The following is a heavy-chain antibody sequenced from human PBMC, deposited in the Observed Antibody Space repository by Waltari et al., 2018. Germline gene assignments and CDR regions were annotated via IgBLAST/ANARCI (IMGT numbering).Heavy chain of an antibody. CDR1: GASINTRSYY. J-gene: IGHJ4*02. CDR2: ISDSGTT. Sequence: HLLLQESGPGLVKPSETLSLTCSVSGASINTRSYYWGWVRQPPGKTLEWLGTISDSGTTYYNPSLKSRVTISGDTSKNQFSLKLTSVTAADTAVYYCSRHGSSTWTVFKQYHFDYWGQGTLVTVSS. CDR3: SRHGSSTWTVFKQYHFDY. V-gene: IGHV4-39*07. D-gene: IGHD6-13*01.